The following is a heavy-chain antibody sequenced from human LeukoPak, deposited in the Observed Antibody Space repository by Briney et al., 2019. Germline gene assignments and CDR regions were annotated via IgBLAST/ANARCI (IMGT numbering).Heavy chain of an antibody. CDR2: IKQDGSEK. CDR3: ASFRAVAGRGFDY. V-gene: IGHV3-7*01. D-gene: IGHD6-19*01. Sequence: GGSLRLSCAASGFTFSSYWTSWVRQAPGKGLEWVANIKQDGSEKYYVDSVKGRFTISRDNAKNSLYLQMNSLRAEDTAVYYCASFRAVAGRGFDYWGQGTLVTVSS. CDR1: GFTFSSYW. J-gene: IGHJ4*02.